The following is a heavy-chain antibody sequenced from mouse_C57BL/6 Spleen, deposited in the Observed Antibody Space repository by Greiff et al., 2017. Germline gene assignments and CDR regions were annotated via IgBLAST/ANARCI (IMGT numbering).Heavy chain of an antibody. CDR3: ARITPMYYSIDY. CDR1: GYAFSSSW. J-gene: IGHJ4*01. D-gene: IGHD1-1*01. Sequence: VKLQQSGPELVKPGASVKISCKASGYAFSSSWMNWVKQRPGKGLEWIGRIYPGDGDTKYNGKFKGKATLTADNSSSTAYMQRNSLTSEDSAVYFCARITPMYYSIDYWDQGTSVTVSS. V-gene: IGHV1-82*01. CDR2: IYPGDGDT.